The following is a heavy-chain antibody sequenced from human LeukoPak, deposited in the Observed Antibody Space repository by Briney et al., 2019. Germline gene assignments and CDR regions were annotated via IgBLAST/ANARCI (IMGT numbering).Heavy chain of an antibody. CDR2: IYHSGST. CDR3: ARDSSAYSRENWFDP. Sequence: SETLSLTCTVSGYSISSGYYWGWIRQPPGKGLEWIGSIYHSGSTYYNPSLKSRVTISVDTSENQFSLKLSSVTAADTAVYYCARDSSAYSRENWFDPWGQGTLVTVSS. J-gene: IGHJ5*02. V-gene: IGHV4-38-2*02. D-gene: IGHD6-13*01. CDR1: GYSISSGYY.